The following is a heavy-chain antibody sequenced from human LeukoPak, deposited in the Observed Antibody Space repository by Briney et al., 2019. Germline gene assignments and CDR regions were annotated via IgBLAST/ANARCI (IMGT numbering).Heavy chain of an antibody. CDR3: ARHSSYDFWSGYYGY. CDR1: GGSISSSSYY. CDR2: IYYSGST. J-gene: IGHJ4*02. D-gene: IGHD3-3*01. V-gene: IGHV4-39*01. Sequence: SETLSLTCTVSGGSISSSSYYWGWIRQPPGKGLEWIRSIYYSGSTYYNPSLKSRVTISVDTSKNQFSLKLSSVTAADTAVYYCARHSSYDFWSGYYGYWGQGTLVTVSS.